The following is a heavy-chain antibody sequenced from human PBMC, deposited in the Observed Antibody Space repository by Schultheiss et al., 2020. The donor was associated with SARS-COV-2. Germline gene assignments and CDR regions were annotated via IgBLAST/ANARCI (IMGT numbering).Heavy chain of an antibody. CDR2: IKQDGSEK. CDR1: GFTVSSNY. CDR3: ARRGLRITMVRGVITPFDY. V-gene: IGHV3-7*03. J-gene: IGHJ4*02. Sequence: GGSLRLSCAASGFTVSSNYMSWVRQAPGKGLEWVANIKQDGSEKYYVDSVKGRFTISRDNAKNSLYLQMNSLRAENTAVYYCARRGLRITMVRGVITPFDYWGQGTLVTVSS. D-gene: IGHD3-10*01.